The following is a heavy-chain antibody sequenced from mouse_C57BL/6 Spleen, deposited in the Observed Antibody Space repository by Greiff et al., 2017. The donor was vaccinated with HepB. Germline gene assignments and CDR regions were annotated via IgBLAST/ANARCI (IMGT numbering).Heavy chain of an antibody. CDR2: IDPEDGDT. D-gene: IGHD2-1*01. Sequence: DVKLQESGAELVRPGASVKLSCTASGFNIKDYYMHWVKQRPEQGLEWIGRIDPEDGDTEYAPKFQGKATMTADTSSNTAYLQLSSLTSEDTAVYYCTYTLYGNSFAYWGQGTLVTVSA. CDR1: GFNIKDYY. CDR3: TYTLYGNSFAY. V-gene: IGHV14-1*01. J-gene: IGHJ3*01.